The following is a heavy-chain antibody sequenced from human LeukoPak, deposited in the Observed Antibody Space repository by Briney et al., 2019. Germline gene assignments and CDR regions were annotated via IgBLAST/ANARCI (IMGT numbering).Heavy chain of an antibody. CDR2: ISAYNGNT. D-gene: IGHD2-2*02. V-gene: IGHV1-18*01. CDR3: ARCRTSIVVVPAAIPQNFDY. J-gene: IGHJ4*02. Sequence: ASVKVSCKASGYTFTSYGISWVRQAPGQGLEWMGWISAYNGNTNYAQKLQGRVTMTTDTSTSTAYMELRSLRSDDTAVYYCARCRTSIVVVPAAIPQNFDYWGQGILVTVSS. CDR1: GYTFTSYG.